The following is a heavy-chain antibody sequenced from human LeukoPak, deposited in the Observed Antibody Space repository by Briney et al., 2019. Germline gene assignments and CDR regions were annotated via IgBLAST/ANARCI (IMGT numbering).Heavy chain of an antibody. D-gene: IGHD3-22*01. CDR1: GFTFSSYE. V-gene: IGHV3-48*03. J-gene: IGHJ4*02. Sequence: PGGSLRLSCAVSGFTFSSYEMNWVRQAPGKGLGWVSCISSSGSSEYYADSAKGRFTISRDNAKNSLYLQMNSLRAEDAAVYYCAGQYGVIVVGGGKGTLVTVSS. CDR3: AGQYGVIVVG. CDR2: ISSSGSSE.